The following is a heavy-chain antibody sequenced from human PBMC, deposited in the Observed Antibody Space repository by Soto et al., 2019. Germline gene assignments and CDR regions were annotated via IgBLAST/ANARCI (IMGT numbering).Heavy chain of an antibody. Sequence: ASVKVSCKASGYTFNIYGINWVRQAPGQGLEWMGWIKPHDGNTKYAQNLQGRVIMTTDTSTSTAYMELRSLRSDDTAVYYCARDLDGSGSYYTDYWGQGTLVTVSS. J-gene: IGHJ4*02. V-gene: IGHV1-18*01. CDR1: GYTFNIYG. CDR2: IKPHDGNT. D-gene: IGHD3-10*01. CDR3: ARDLDGSGSYYTDY.